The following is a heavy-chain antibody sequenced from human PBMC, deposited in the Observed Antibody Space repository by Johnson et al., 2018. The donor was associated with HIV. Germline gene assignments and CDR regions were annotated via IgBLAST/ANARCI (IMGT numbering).Heavy chain of an antibody. Sequence: QVLLVESGGGLVQPGGSLRLSCAASGFTVSSDYMSWVRQAPGKGLEWVAFIRYDGSNKYYADSVKGRFTISRDNSKNTLYLQMNRLRAEDTAVYYCARMTTTVSHHDGFDIWGQGTMVTVSS. D-gene: IGHD4-17*01. CDR2: IRYDGSNK. J-gene: IGHJ3*02. V-gene: IGHV3-33*08. CDR3: ARMTTTVSHHDGFDI. CDR1: GFTVSSDY.